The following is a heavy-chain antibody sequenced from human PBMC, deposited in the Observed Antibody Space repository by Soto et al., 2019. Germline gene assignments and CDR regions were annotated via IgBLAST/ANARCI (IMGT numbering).Heavy chain of an antibody. CDR2: INAGNANT. Sequence: QVQLVQSGAEVKKPGASVKLSCKASGYTFTTYPMHWVRQAPGQRLEWLGWINAGNANTKYSQKFQGRVTTTRDTSASTAYMELSSLRSEDTAVYYCTRDNNGLGDHWGQGTLVTVSS. D-gene: IGHD1-1*01. J-gene: IGHJ5*02. V-gene: IGHV1-3*01. CDR1: GYTFTTYP. CDR3: TRDNNGLGDH.